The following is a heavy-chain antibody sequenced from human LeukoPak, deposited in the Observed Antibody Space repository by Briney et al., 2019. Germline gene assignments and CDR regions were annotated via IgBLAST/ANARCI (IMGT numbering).Heavy chain of an antibody. V-gene: IGHV3-30*18. CDR3: AKDHSFDC. D-gene: IGHD4-11*01. J-gene: IGHJ4*02. Sequence: GRSLRLSCAASGFTFSSYGMHWVRQAPGKGLEWVAVISYDGSNKYYADSVKGRFTISRDNSKNTLYLQMDSLTTEDTAVYYCAKDHSFDCWGQGTLVTVSS. CDR2: ISYDGSNK. CDR1: GFTFSSYG.